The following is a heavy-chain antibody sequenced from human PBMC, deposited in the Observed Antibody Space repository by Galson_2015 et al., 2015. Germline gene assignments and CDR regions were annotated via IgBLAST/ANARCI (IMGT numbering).Heavy chain of an antibody. J-gene: IGHJ5*02. CDR2: ISSSGSTI. CDR1: GFTFSDYY. D-gene: IGHD3-10*01. CDR3: AGGEVLRSPYLWFVP. Sequence: SLRLSCAASGFTFSDYYMSWIRQAPGKGLEWVSYISSSGSTIYYADSVKGRFTISRDNAKNSLYLQMNSMRAEDTAVYYCAGGEVLRSPYLWFVPWGQATPVTVS. V-gene: IGHV3-11*01.